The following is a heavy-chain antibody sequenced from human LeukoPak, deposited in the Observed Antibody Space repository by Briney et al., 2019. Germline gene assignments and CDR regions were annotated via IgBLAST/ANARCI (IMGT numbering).Heavy chain of an antibody. Sequence: SETLSLTCTVSGGSISSYYWSWIRQPPGKGLEWIGYIYYSGSTNYNPSLKSRVTISVDTSKNQFSLKLSSVTAADTAMYYCARPQGYCSSTSCYHWFDPWGQGTLVTVSS. V-gene: IGHV4-59*08. J-gene: IGHJ5*02. D-gene: IGHD2-2*01. CDR3: ARPQGYCSSTSCYHWFDP. CDR2: IYYSGST. CDR1: GGSISSYY.